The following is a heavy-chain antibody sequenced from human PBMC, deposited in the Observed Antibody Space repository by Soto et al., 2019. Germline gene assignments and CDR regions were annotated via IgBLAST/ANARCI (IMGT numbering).Heavy chain of an antibody. J-gene: IGHJ6*02. CDR3: ARDQFFGSASSNNRYSYFYGMDV. CDR2: IHSDGST. CDR1: GFTVSRNY. V-gene: IGHV3-53*02. Sequence: EVQLVETGGGLIQLGGSLRLSCAASGFTVSRNYMTWVRQAPGKGLEWVSYIHSDGSTYYAESVKDRFTISRDNSKSTLYLHMGSLRVEDTAIYYCARDQFFGSASSNNRYSYFYGMDVWGQGTTVTVSS. D-gene: IGHD3-10*01.